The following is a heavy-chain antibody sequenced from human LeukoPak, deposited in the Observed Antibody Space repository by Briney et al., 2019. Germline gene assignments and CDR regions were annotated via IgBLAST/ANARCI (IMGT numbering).Heavy chain of an antibody. D-gene: IGHD3-22*01. CDR2: INHSGST. J-gene: IGHJ5*02. CDR1: GFTVRSNY. V-gene: IGHV4-34*08. Sequence: GSLRLSCAASGFTVRSNYMSWVRQPPGKGLEWIGEINHSGSTNYNASLKSRVTISVDTSKNQFSLKLSSVTAADTAVYYCATGAYYYDSSGDNWFDPWGQGTLVTVSS. CDR3: ATGAYYYDSSGDNWFDP.